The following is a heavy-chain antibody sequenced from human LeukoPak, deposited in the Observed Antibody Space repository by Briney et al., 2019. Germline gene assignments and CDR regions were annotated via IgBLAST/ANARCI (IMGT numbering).Heavy chain of an antibody. CDR2: INPKPGAT. CDR3: TRGPYSGSQWGWFGP. D-gene: IGHD1-26*01. CDR1: GYTFTDYY. V-gene: IGHV1-2*02. J-gene: IGHJ5*02. Sequence: ASVKVSCKASGYTFTDYYIHWVRQAPGQGLRWMGWINPKPGATFYAQNFQGRVIMTRDTSISTAYMELSRLRSDDTAVYYCTRGPYSGSQWGWFGPWGQGTLVSVSS.